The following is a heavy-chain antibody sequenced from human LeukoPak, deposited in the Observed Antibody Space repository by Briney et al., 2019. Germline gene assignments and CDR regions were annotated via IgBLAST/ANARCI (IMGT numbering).Heavy chain of an antibody. CDR3: ARDYDFWSGYYWLFDY. V-gene: IGHV3-30-3*01. D-gene: IGHD3-3*01. CDR1: GFTFSSYA. J-gene: IGHJ4*02. CDR2: ISYDGSNK. Sequence: GGSLRLSCAASGFTFSSYAMHWVRQAPGKGLEWVAVISYDGSNKYYADSVKGRFTISRDNSKNTLHLQMNSLRAEDTAVYYCARDYDFWSGYYWLFDYWGQGTLVTVSS.